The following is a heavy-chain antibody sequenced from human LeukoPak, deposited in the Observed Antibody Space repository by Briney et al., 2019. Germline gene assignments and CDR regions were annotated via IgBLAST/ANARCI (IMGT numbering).Heavy chain of an antibody. CDR2: INHSGST. Sequence: PSETLSLTCTVSGYSISSGYYWSWIRQPPGKGLEWIGKINHSGSTNYNPSLKSRVTISVDTSKNQFSLKLSSVTAADTAVYYCARFTYYYGSGRRHNAFDIWGQGTMVTVSS. D-gene: IGHD3-10*01. J-gene: IGHJ3*02. CDR1: GYSISSGYY. V-gene: IGHV4-38-2*02. CDR3: ARFTYYYGSGRRHNAFDI.